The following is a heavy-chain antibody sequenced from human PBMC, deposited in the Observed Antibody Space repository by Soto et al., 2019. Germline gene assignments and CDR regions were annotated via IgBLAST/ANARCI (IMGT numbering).Heavy chain of an antibody. Sequence: SETLSLTCTVSGGSISNGGYYWSWIRQPPGKGLEWIGYIYYSGSTNYNPSLKSRVTISVDTSKNQFSLKLSSVTAADTAVYYCARRYGSAIDYWGQGTLVTVSS. CDR1: GGSISNGGYY. CDR2: IYYSGST. V-gene: IGHV4-61*08. D-gene: IGHD1-26*01. J-gene: IGHJ4*02. CDR3: ARRYGSAIDY.